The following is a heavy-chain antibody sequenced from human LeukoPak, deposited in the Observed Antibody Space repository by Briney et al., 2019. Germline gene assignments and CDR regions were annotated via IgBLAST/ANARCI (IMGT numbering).Heavy chain of an antibody. CDR3: ARHPGAAASLNFLDY. CDR2: IYPGDSDT. J-gene: IGHJ4*02. CDR1: GYSFTNYW. D-gene: IGHD6-25*01. Sequence: GESLKISCKGSGYSFTNYWIGWVRQKPGKGLEWMGLIYPGDSDTRYSPSFQGQVTISADKSITTAYLQWSSLTASDTAMYYCARHPGAAASLNFLDYWGQGTLVTVSS. V-gene: IGHV5-51*01.